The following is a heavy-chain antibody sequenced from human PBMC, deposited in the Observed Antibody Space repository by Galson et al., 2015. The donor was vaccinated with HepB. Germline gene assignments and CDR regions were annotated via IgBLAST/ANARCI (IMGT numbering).Heavy chain of an antibody. D-gene: IGHD1-26*01. Sequence: SLRLSCAASGFTFSGSAMHWVRQASGKGLEWVGRIRSKANSYATAYAASVKGRFTISRDDSKNTAYLQMNSLKTEDTAVYYCTRHGEWDHDAFDIWGQGTMVTVSS. CDR2: IRSKANSYAT. J-gene: IGHJ3*02. V-gene: IGHV3-73*01. CDR1: GFTFSGSA. CDR3: TRHGEWDHDAFDI.